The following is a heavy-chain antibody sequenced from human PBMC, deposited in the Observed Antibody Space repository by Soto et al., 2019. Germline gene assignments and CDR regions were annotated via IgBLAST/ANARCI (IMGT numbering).Heavy chain of an antibody. CDR3: ARWSLSSGWYYFDY. CDR1: GYTFTDYR. Sequence: GXSVKVSFNASGYTFTDYRISLVRQSPGQGLEWMGWISAYNGNTNYAQKLQGRVTMTTDTSTSTAYMELRSLRYDDTAVYYCARWSLSSGWYYFDYWGQGTLVTVSS. CDR2: ISAYNGNT. V-gene: IGHV1-18*01. J-gene: IGHJ4*02. D-gene: IGHD6-19*01.